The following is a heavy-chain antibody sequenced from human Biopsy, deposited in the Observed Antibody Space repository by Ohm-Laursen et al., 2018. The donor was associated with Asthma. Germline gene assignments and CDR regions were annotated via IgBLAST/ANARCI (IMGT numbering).Heavy chain of an antibody. V-gene: IGHV1-69*13. CDR1: GGAFSNFA. CDR2: LIPIFDAP. J-gene: IGHJ4*02. D-gene: IGHD1-1*01. Sequence: SVKVSCKVSGGAFSNFAISWVRQAPGQGLELMGGLIPIFDAPNYAQKFQGRVTITADESTSTAYMEVSSLRSDDTAVYYCATDLWNPQKDYDYWGQGTLVTVSS. CDR3: ATDLWNPQKDYDY.